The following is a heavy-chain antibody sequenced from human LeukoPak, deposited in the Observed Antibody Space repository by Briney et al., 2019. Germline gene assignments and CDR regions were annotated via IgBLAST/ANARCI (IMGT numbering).Heavy chain of an antibody. D-gene: IGHD6-13*01. Sequence: GGSLRLSCAASGFTFSSYCMMWVRQASGKGLEWGSSISSRCSYIYYADLVEGRFTFSGDHSKNTLHWVLKSVRSGDRAVYYCAKDAGRAAGTDFDPWGQGTLVTVSS. V-gene: IGHV3-21*01. CDR2: ISSRCSYI. J-gene: IGHJ5*02. CDR3: AKDAGRAAGTDFDP. CDR1: GFTFSSYC.